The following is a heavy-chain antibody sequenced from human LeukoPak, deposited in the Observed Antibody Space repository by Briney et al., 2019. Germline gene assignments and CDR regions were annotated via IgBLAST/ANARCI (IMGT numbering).Heavy chain of an antibody. V-gene: IGHV4-39*01. Sequence: PSETLSLTCTVSGGSISSSSYYWAWIRQPPGKGLKWIGCIYSSGSTYYNPSLMSRVTISVDTSRRQFSLKLSSVTAADTAVYYCARLGGSGDTFDIWDQGTMVTVSS. CDR3: ARLGGSGDTFDI. D-gene: IGHD3-10*01. J-gene: IGHJ3*02. CDR1: GGSISSSSYY. CDR2: IYSSGST.